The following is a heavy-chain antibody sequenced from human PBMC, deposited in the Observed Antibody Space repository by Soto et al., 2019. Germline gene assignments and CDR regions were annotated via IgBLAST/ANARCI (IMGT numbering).Heavy chain of an antibody. Sequence: TLSRPCAVSGGSLTSNSFDWSWSRQPRGEGLEWIGYIHNSGVNHYSASLRSRVTMSVDKAKNQLYLNVTSVTAADTAVYFCARSVYHDFWSAKNGFDPWGQGTLVTVSS. CDR2: IHNSGVN. D-gene: IGHD3-3*01. J-gene: IGHJ5*02. CDR1: GGSLTSNSFD. V-gene: IGHV4-31*11. CDR3: ARSVYHDFWSAKNGFDP.